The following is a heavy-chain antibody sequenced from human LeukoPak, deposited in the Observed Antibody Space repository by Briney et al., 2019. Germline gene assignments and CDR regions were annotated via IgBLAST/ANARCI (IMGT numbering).Heavy chain of an antibody. Sequence: SETLSLTCAVYGGSFSGYYWSWIRQPPGKGLEWIGEINHSGSTNYNPSLKSRVTISVDTSKNQFSLKLSSVTAADTAVHYCARVGTNRNYGHNKTFDYWGQGTLVTISS. CDR2: INHSGST. CDR1: GGSFSGYY. CDR3: ARVGTNRNYGHNKTFDY. V-gene: IGHV4-34*01. D-gene: IGHD1-7*01. J-gene: IGHJ4*02.